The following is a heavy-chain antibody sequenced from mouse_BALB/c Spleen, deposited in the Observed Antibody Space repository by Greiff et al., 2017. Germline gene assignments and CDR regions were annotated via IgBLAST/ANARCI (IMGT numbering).Heavy chain of an antibody. J-gene: IGHJ4*01. D-gene: IGHD1-1*01. CDR3: ARHYYGSSYDAMDY. Sequence: EVQGVESGGGLVQPGGSRKLSCAASGFTFSSFGMHWVRQAPEKGLEWVAYISSGSSTIYYADTVKGRFTISRDNPKNTLFLQMTSLRSEDTAMYYCARHYYGSSYDAMDYWGQGTSVTVSS. CDR1: GFTFSSFG. V-gene: IGHV5-17*02. CDR2: ISSGSSTI.